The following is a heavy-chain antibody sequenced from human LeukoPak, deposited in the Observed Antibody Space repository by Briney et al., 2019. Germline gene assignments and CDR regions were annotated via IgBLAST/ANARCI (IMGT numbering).Heavy chain of an antibody. D-gene: IGHD2-2*01. CDR1: GGSISSYY. CDR3: ARVGYCISTSCSVYYFDY. V-gene: IGHV4-4*07. CDR2: IYTSGST. J-gene: IGHJ4*02. Sequence: SETLSLTCTVSGGSISSYYWNWIRQPAGKGLEWIGRIYTSGSTNYNPSLKSRVTMSVDTSKNQFSLKLSSVTAADTAIYYCARVGYCISTSCSVYYFDYWGQGTLVTVSS.